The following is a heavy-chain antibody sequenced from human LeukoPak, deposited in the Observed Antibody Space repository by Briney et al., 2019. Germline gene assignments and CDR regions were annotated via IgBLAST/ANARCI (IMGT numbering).Heavy chain of an antibody. Sequence: ASVKVSCKASGYTLTGYYMHWVRQAPGQGLEWMGWINPNSGGTYYAQKFQGRVTMTRDTSISTAYMELSRLRSDDTAVYYCARVLRLGEFPGDPGDYYFDYWGQGTLVTVSS. CDR2: INPNSGGT. V-gene: IGHV1-2*02. CDR1: GYTLTGYY. J-gene: IGHJ4*02. CDR3: ARVLRLGEFPGDPGDYYFDY. D-gene: IGHD3-16*01.